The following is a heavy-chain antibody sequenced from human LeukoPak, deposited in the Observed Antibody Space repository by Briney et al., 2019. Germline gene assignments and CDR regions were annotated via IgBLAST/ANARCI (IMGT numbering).Heavy chain of an antibody. V-gene: IGHV6-1*01. J-gene: IGHJ5*02. Sequence: SQTLSLTCAVSGDIVSSNSAAWNWIRQSPSRGLEWLGRTYYRSKWYNDYAVSVKSRLTINPDTSKNQFSLQLNSVTPEDTAVYYCARDGGSSWHNWFDPWGQGTLVTVSS. CDR3: ARDGGSSWHNWFDP. CDR1: GDIVSSNSAA. D-gene: IGHD6-13*01. CDR2: TYYRSKWYN.